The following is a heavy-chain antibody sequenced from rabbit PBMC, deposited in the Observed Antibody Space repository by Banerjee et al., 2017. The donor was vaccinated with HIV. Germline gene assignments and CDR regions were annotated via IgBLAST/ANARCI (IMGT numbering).Heavy chain of an antibody. J-gene: IGHJ4*01. Sequence: QDQRGESGGGLVQPEGSLTLTCKASGFDFTNNAMCWGRQAPGKGLEWIASIDTGDGSTYYASWAKGRFTISKTSSTTVTLQMTSLTAADTATYFCARDLAGVIGWNFGLWGQGTLVTVS. CDR3: ARDLAGVIGWNFGL. D-gene: IGHD4-1*01. V-gene: IGHV1S47*01. CDR2: IDTGDGST. CDR1: GFDFTNNA.